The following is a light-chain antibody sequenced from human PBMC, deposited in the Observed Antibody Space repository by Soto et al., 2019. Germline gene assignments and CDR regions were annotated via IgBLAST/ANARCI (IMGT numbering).Light chain of an antibody. V-gene: IGLV2-23*02. J-gene: IGLJ2*01. CDR2: EVN. CDR3: CSYAGSSIFVV. Sequence: QSALTQPASVSGSPGQSITTSCTGTSSDIGTYDLVSWYQHHPGKAPKLMIYEVNQRPSGVSNRFSASKSGNTASLTISGLQAEDEADYYCCSYAGSSIFVVFGGGTKLTVL. CDR1: SSDIGTYDL.